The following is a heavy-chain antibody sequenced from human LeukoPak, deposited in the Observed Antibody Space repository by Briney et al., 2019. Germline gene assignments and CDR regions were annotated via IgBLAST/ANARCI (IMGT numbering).Heavy chain of an antibody. CDR1: GGSINSYY. D-gene: IGHD5-18*01. CDR3: ARTTEGGYTYDYFYYYYMDV. V-gene: IGHV4-59*01. J-gene: IGHJ6*03. Sequence: ASETLSLTCTVSGGSINSYYWSWIRQPPGKGLEWIGYIYYSGSTNYNPSLKSRVTISVDSSKNQFSLKLSSVTAADTAVYYCARTTEGGYTYDYFYYYYMDVWGKGTTVTISS. CDR2: IYYSGST.